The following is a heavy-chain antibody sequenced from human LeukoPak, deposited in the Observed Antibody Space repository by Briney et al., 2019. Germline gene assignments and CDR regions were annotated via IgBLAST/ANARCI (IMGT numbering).Heavy chain of an antibody. CDR1: GDTFTGYY. CDR2: INPNSGGT. V-gene: IGHV1-2*02. CDR3: ARDGNYYDSSGYYYADY. Sequence: GASVKVSCKASGDTFTGYYMHWVRQAPGQGLEWMGWINPNSGGTNYAQKFQGRVTMTRDTSISTAYMELSRLRSDDTAVYYCARDGNYYDSSGYYYADYWGQGTLVTVSS. D-gene: IGHD3-22*01. J-gene: IGHJ4*02.